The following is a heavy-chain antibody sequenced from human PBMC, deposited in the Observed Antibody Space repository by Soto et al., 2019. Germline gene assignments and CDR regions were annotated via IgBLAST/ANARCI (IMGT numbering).Heavy chain of an antibody. CDR3: ARAALSAFPI. V-gene: IGHV4-31*03. J-gene: IGHJ3*02. D-gene: IGHD6-25*01. Sequence: QVQLQGSGPGLVKPSQTLSLTCTVSGGSISSGGYYWSWIRQYPGKGLEWIGYISYSGSTYYNPCPNRRVTRSVATSQNRLSLTLSPGTAADTAVYYSARAALSAFPISGPGKMVTVFS. CDR2: ISYSGST. CDR1: GGSISSGGYY.